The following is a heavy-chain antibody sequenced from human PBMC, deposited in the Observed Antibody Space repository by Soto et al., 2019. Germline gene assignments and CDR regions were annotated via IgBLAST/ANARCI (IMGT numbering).Heavy chain of an antibody. CDR2: INSDGSST. V-gene: IGHV3-74*01. J-gene: IGHJ4*02. CDR1: GFTFSSYW. CDR3: ARRVAGSSGWYGETFYDY. D-gene: IGHD6-19*01. Sequence: PGGSLRLSCAASGFTFSSYWMHWVRQAPGKGLVWVSRINSDGSSTSYADSVKGRFTISRDNAKNTLYLQMNSLRAEDTAVYYCARRVAGSSGWYGETFYDYWGQGTLVTVSS.